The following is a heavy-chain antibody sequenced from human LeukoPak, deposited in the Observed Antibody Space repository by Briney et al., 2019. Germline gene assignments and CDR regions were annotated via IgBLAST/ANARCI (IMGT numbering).Heavy chain of an antibody. CDR2: IGGSGGST. CDR3: AKSRGTYYYDSSGT. Sequence: PGGSLRLSCAASGFTFSSYWMSWVRQAPGKGLEWVSAIGGSGGSTYYADSVKGRFIISRDNSKNTLYLQMNSLRAEDTAVYYCAKSRGTYYYDSSGTWGQGTLVTVSS. J-gene: IGHJ5*02. CDR1: GFTFSSYW. V-gene: IGHV3-23*01. D-gene: IGHD3-22*01.